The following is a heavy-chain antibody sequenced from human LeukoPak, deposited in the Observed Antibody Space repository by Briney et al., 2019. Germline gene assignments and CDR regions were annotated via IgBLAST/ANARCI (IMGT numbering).Heavy chain of an antibody. Sequence: GGSLRLSCAASGFTFSSYAMSWVRQAPGKGLEWVSAISGSGGSTYYADSVKGRFTISRDNSKNTLYLQMNSLRAEDTAVYYCAKALYIRPFPWFAFDIRGQGAMVTVSS. J-gene: IGHJ3*02. CDR1: GFTFSSYA. CDR2: ISGSGGST. CDR3: AKALYIRPFPWFAFDI. D-gene: IGHD3-9*01. V-gene: IGHV3-23*01.